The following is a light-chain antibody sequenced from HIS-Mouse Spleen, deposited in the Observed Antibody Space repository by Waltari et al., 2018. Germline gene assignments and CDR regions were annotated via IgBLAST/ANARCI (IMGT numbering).Light chain of an antibody. J-gene: IGKJ1*01. CDR3: QQYNSYWT. CDR1: QSISSW. Sequence: DIQMTQSPSTLSAPVGDRVTITCRASQSISSWLAWYQQKPGKAPKHLIYKASSLESGVPSRFSGSGSGTEFTLTISSLQPDDFATYYCQQYNSYWTFGQGTKVEIK. CDR2: KAS. V-gene: IGKV1-5*03.